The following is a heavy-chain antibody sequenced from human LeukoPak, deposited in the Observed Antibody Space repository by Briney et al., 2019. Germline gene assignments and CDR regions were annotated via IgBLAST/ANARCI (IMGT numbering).Heavy chain of an antibody. J-gene: IGHJ4*02. CDR3: AKPSEYYNDSSGYYLDY. D-gene: IGHD3-22*01. Sequence: GRSLRLSCAASGFTFSSYGMHWVRQAPGKGLEWVAVIWYDGSNKYYADSVKGRFTISRDNSKNTLYLQMNSLRAEDTAVYYCAKPSEYYNDSSGYYLDYWGQGTLVTVSS. CDR2: IWYDGSNK. CDR1: GFTFSSYG. V-gene: IGHV3-33*06.